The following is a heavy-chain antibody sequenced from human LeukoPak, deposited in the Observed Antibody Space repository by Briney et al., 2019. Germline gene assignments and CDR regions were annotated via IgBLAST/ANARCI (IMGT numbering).Heavy chain of an antibody. Sequence: GGSLRLSCAASGFTFSNYTMNWVRQAPGKRLEWVSSITSSSTIHYADSVKGRFTISRDNAKNSLYLQMSSLRAEDTAVYYCATAYSMIMVAIPLYFDFWGQGTLVTVSS. CDR2: ITSSSTI. CDR1: GFTFSNYT. J-gene: IGHJ4*02. D-gene: IGHD3-22*01. CDR3: ATAYSMIMVAIPLYFDF. V-gene: IGHV3-69-1*01.